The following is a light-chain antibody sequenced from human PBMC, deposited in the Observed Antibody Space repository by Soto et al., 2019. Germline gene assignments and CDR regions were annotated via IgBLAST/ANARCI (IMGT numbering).Light chain of an antibody. V-gene: IGKV3D-20*01. CDR1: QSVSNNY. J-gene: IGKJ1*01. CDR2: DAS. Sequence: EIVLTQSPATLSLSPGERATLSCGASQSVSNNYLAWYQQKPGLAPRLLIYDASSRVTGIPDRFSGSGSGTDFTLTISRLEPDDFAVYYCHYYGSSSGFGQGTKVEIK. CDR3: HYYGSSSG.